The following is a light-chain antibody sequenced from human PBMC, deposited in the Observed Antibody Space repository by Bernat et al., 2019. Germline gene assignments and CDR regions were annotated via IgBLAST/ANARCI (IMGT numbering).Light chain of an antibody. J-gene: IGLJ3*02. CDR3: QAWDSSVGV. Sequence: SYELTQPPSVSVSPGQTASITCSGDKLGSKYTCWYQQKPGQSPVVLIYQDDKRPSGIPERFSDSHSGNTATLTISGAQGMDEADYYCQAWDSSVGVFGGGTKLTVL. CDR1: KLGSKY. V-gene: IGLV3-1*01. CDR2: QDD.